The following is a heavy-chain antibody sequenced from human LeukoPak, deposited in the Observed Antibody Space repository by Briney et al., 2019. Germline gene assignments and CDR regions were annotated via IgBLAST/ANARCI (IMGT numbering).Heavy chain of an antibody. Sequence: PGGSLRLSCAASGFTFSSYSMNWVRQAPGKGLEWVSSISSSSSYIYYADSVKGRFTISRDNAKNSLYLQMNSLRAEDTAAYYCARGTHYYDISGYDYWGQGTLVIVSS. J-gene: IGHJ4*02. CDR2: ISSSSSYI. V-gene: IGHV3-21*04. CDR1: GFTFSSYS. D-gene: IGHD3-22*01. CDR3: ARGTHYYDISGYDY.